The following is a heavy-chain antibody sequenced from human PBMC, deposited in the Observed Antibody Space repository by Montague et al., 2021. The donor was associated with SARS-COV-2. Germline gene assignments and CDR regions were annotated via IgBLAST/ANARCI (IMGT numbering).Heavy chain of an antibody. J-gene: IGHJ3*02. CDR2: IFYSGTT. D-gene: IGHD3-10*01. Sequence: SETLSLTCTVSGFSIGSGDYWGWSLQPPERGLEWFWSIFYSGTTXXNPSLHSRLTTSIETSTHQFSLRLTSVTAADTAVFFCVREKECGVRNVFDIWGQGTTVTVSS. CDR3: VREKECGVRNVFDI. V-gene: IGHV4-38-2*02. CDR1: GFSIGSGDY.